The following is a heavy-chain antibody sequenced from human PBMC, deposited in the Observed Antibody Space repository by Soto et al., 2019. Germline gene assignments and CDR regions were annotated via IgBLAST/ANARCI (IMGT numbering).Heavy chain of an antibody. J-gene: IGHJ6*02. V-gene: IGHV3-64D*06. D-gene: IGHD3-9*01. Sequence: GGSLRLSCSASGFTFSSYAMHWVRQAPGKGLEYVSAISSNGGSTYYADSVKGRFTISRDNSKNTLYLQMSSLRAEDTAVYYCVKDDILTGYYTGDYYYGMDVWGQGTTVTVSS. CDR2: ISSNGGST. CDR3: VKDDILTGYYTGDYYYGMDV. CDR1: GFTFSSYA.